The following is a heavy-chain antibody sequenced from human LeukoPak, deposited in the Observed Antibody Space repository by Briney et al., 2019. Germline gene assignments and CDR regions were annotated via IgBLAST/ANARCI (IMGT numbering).Heavy chain of an antibody. CDR2: IYSGGST. J-gene: IGHJ6*03. V-gene: IGHV3-53*01. CDR3: VVYGYYYYMDV. D-gene: IGHD1-14*01. CDR1: GFTVSSNY. Sequence: GGSLRLSCAASGFTVSSNYMSWVRQAPGKGLEWVSVIYSGGSTYYADSVKGRFTISRDNSKNTLYLQMNSLRAEDTAVYYCVVYGYYYYMDVWGKGTTVTVSS.